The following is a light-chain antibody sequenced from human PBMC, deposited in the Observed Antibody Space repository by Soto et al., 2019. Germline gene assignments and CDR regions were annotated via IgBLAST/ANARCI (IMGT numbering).Light chain of an antibody. CDR3: QQYHSPPLT. Sequence: DIVLTQSPGTLSLSPGQRATLSCRASQNIRSNYVAWFQQKPGQAPRLLIYGAMNRATGIPDRFSGSGSGTEFTLTISSLEPEDFVVYYCQQYHSPPLTFGQGSKVGIK. CDR1: QNIRSNY. CDR2: GAM. J-gene: IGKJ1*01. V-gene: IGKV3-20*01.